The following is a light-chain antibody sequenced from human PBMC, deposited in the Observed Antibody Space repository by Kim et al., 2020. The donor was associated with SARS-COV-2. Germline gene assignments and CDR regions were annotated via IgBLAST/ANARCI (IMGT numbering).Light chain of an antibody. CDR1: QSISSW. CDR3: QQYNSYPMYT. J-gene: IGKJ2*01. CDR2: KAS. Sequence: ASVGDRVTSTCRASQSISSWLAWYQQKPGKAPKLLIYKASSLESGVPSRFSCSGSGTEFTLTISSLQPDDFATYYCQQYNSYPMYTFGQGTKLEI. V-gene: IGKV1-5*03.